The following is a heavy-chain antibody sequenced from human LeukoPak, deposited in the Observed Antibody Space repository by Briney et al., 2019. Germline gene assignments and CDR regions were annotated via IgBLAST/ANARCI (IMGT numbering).Heavy chain of an antibody. D-gene: IGHD4-23*01. Sequence: SETLSLTCTVSRAFLSGYYLNWIRQPPGKGLEWIGYIYYSGSTNYNPSLKSRVTISVDTSKNQFSLKLSSVTAADTAVYYCARGEPSTVRWYYYYGMDVWGQGTTVTVSS. V-gene: IGHV4-59*01. J-gene: IGHJ6*02. CDR3: ARGEPSTVRWYYYYGMDV. CDR1: RAFLSGYY. CDR2: IYYSGST.